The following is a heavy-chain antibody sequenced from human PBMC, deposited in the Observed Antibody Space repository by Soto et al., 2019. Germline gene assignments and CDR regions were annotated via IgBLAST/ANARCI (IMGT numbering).Heavy chain of an antibody. CDR3: ARERNYDSSGYSYYYGMDV. Sequence: QVQLQESGPGLVKPSQTLSLTCTVSGGSISSGGYYWSWIRQHPGKGLEWIGYIYYSGSTYYNPSLKSRVTMSLDTSKNQFSLKLSSVTAADTAVYYCARERNYDSSGYSYYYGMDVWGQGTTVTVSS. CDR2: IYYSGST. D-gene: IGHD3-22*01. CDR1: GGSISSGGYY. J-gene: IGHJ6*02. V-gene: IGHV4-31*03.